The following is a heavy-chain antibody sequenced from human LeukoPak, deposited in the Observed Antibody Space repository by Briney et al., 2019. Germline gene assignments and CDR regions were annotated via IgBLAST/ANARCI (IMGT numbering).Heavy chain of an antibody. CDR3: ARGVEGRSSSINN. CDR1: GFTFSSYW. CDR2: IKQDGSEK. J-gene: IGHJ4*02. V-gene: IGHV3-7*01. D-gene: IGHD6-13*01. Sequence: PGGSLRLSCAASGFTFSSYWMSWVRQAPGKGLEWVANIKQDGSEKYYVDSVKGRFTISRDNAKNSLYLQMNSLRAEDTAVYYCARGVEGRSSSINNWGQGILVTVSS.